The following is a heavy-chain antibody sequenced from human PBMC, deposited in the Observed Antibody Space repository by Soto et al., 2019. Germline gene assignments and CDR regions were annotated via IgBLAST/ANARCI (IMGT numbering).Heavy chain of an antibody. CDR3: ARVGMGTVSASQQVDY. D-gene: IGHD5-18*01. V-gene: IGHV1-46*03. CDR1: GYTFTSYY. Sequence: QVQLVQSGAEVKKPGASVKVSCKASGYTFTSYYMHWVRQAPGQGLEWMGIINPSGGSTSYAQKFQGSVTMTRDKSTSTVYMELSSLRSEDTAVYYCARVGMGTVSASQQVDYWGQGTLVTVSS. CDR2: INPSGGST. J-gene: IGHJ4*02.